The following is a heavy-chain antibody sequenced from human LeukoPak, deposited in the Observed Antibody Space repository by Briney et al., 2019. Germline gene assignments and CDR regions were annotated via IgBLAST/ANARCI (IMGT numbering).Heavy chain of an antibody. V-gene: IGHV3-23*01. CDR3: AKSSGYYLEYFQQ. J-gene: IGHJ1*01. CDR2: ISGSGGST. D-gene: IGHD3-22*01. CDR1: GFTFSSYA. Sequence: GGSLRLSCAASGFTFSSYAMGWVRQAPGKGLEWVSSISGSGGSTYYADSVKGRFTISRDNSKNTLSLQMNSLRAEDTAVYYCAKSSGYYLEYFQQWGQGTLVTVSS.